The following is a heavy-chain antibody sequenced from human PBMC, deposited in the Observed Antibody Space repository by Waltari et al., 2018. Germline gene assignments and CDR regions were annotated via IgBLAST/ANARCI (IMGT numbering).Heavy chain of an antibody. D-gene: IGHD3-22*01. CDR1: GGSISSGSYY. J-gene: IGHJ4*02. Sequence: QVQLQESGPGLVKPSQTLSLTCTVSGGSISSGSYYWSWIRQPAGKGLEWIGYIYTSGSTNYNPSLKSRVTISVDTSKNQFSLKLSSVTAADTAVYYCARDRGYYYDSSGSLDYWGQGTLVIVSS. V-gene: IGHV4-61*09. CDR3: ARDRGYYYDSSGSLDY. CDR2: IYTSGST.